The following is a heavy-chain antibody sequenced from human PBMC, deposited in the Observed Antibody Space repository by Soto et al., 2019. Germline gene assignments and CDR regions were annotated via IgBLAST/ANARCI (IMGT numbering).Heavy chain of an antibody. Sequence: QLQLQESGPGLVKPSETLSLTCTVSGGSISSSSYYWGWIRQPPGKGLEWIGSIYYSGSTYYNPSLKSRVTISVDTSKNQFSLKLSSVTAADTAVYYCARRTRRDGYKAFDYWGQGTLVTVSS. CDR2: IYYSGST. V-gene: IGHV4-39*01. J-gene: IGHJ4*02. CDR1: GGSISSSSYY. D-gene: IGHD5-12*01. CDR3: ARRTRRDGYKAFDY.